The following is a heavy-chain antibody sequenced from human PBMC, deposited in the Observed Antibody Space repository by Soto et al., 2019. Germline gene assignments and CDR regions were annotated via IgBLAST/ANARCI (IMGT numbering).Heavy chain of an antibody. D-gene: IGHD5-12*01. CDR3: PRLPDLVDMITDY. J-gene: IGHJ4*02. Sequence: GDALKVSCKGSGYSFTSYWIGWVGQMTGKGLEWMGIIYPGDSDTRYSPFFQGQVIISAVKSIGIAYLQWSSLTASATATLYCPRLPDLVDMITDYLGQGTLVTVFS. CDR1: GYSFTSYW. CDR2: IYPGDSDT. V-gene: IGHV5-51*01.